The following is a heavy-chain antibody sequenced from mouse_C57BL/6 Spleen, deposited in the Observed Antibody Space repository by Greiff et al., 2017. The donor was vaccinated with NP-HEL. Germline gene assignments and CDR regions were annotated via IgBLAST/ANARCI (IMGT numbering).Heavy chain of an antibody. V-gene: IGHV1-26*01. J-gene: IGHJ3*01. CDR1: GYTFTDYY. D-gene: IGHD2-1*01. Sequence: EVQLQQSGPELVKPGASVKISCKASGYTFTDYYMNWVKQSHGKSLEWIGDINPNNGGTSYNQKFKGKATLTVDKSSSTAYMELRSLTSEDSAVYYCARTPYYGNFAYWGQGTLVTVSA. CDR2: INPNNGGT. CDR3: ARTPYYGNFAY.